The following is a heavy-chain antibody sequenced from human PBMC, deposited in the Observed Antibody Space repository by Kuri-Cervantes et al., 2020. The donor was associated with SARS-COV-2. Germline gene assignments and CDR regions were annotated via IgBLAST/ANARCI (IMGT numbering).Heavy chain of an antibody. CDR1: GYTFTGRY. CDR2: IDPNSGDT. CDR3: ARGYYGLDY. Sequence: ASVKVSCKASGYTFTGRYIYWVRQAPGQGLEWMGWIDPNSGDTKYTQKFQGRVTMARDTSITTAYMELNGLRSDDTAVYYCARGYYGLDYWGQGTTVTVSS. V-gene: IGHV1-2*02. J-gene: IGHJ6*02.